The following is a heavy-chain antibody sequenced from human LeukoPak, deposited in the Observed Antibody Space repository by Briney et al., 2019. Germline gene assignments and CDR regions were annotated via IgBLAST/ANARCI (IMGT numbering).Heavy chain of an antibody. V-gene: IGHV3-7*04. D-gene: IGHD5-12*01. CDR1: GFTFSSYW. Sequence: GGSLRLSCAASGFTFSSYWMSWVRQAPGKGLEWVANIKQDGSEKYYVDSVKGRFTISRDNAKNSLYLQMNSLRAEDTAVYYCARARRGGLRTPLYFDYWGQGTLVTVSS. J-gene: IGHJ4*02. CDR2: IKQDGSEK. CDR3: ARARRGGLRTPLYFDY.